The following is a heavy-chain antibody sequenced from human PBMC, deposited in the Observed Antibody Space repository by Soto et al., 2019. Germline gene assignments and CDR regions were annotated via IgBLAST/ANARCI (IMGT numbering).Heavy chain of an antibody. Sequence: SETLSLTWAVYGGSFSGYYWSCILQPPGKGLEWIGYIYYSGSTNYNPSLKSRVTISVDTFKNQFSLKLSSVTAADTAVYYCARYCSGGSCYLDPWGQGTLVTVSS. J-gene: IGHJ5*02. V-gene: IGHV4-59*01. D-gene: IGHD2-15*01. CDR3: ARYCSGGSCYLDP. CDR2: IYYSGST. CDR1: GGSFSGYY.